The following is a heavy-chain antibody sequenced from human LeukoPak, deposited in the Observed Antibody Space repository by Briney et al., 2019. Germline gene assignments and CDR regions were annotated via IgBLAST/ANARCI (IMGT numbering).Heavy chain of an antibody. CDR2: ISYDGSNK. V-gene: IGHV3-30-3*01. J-gene: IGHJ3*02. CDR3: ARDSYYYDGSGYYGAFDI. CDR1: GFTFSNYW. Sequence: GGSLRLSCAASGFTFSNYWMHWVRQAPGKGLEWVAVISYDGSNKYYADSVKGRFTISRDNSKNTLYLQMNSLRAEDTAVYYCARDSYYYDGSGYYGAFDIWGQGTMVTVSS. D-gene: IGHD3-22*01.